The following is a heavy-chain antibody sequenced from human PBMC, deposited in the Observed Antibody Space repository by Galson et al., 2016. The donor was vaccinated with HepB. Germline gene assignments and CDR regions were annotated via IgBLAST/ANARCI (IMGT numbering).Heavy chain of an antibody. Sequence: TLSLTCTVSSGSISSNNYFWGWIRQPPGKGLEWIGSMYYSGGTYYNPSLKSRVTISVDTSKNQFSLKLSSLTAADTAVYYCARHVIDGYPHYFHYWGQGTLVTVSS. J-gene: IGHJ4*02. CDR1: SGSISSNNYF. V-gene: IGHV4-39*01. CDR2: MYYSGGT. D-gene: IGHD5-24*01. CDR3: ARHVIDGYPHYFHY.